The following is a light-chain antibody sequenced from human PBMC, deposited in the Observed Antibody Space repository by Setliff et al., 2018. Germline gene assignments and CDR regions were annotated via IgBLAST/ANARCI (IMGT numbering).Light chain of an antibody. CDR2: DVS. Sequence: QSVLTQPASVSGSPGQSIAISCTGTSSDVGGYNHVAWYQQHPGKAPKLMIYDVSKRPSGVPDRFSGSKSGNTASLTVSGLQADDEADYYCSSYAGNYIYVFGTGTKVTVL. CDR1: SSDVGGYNH. CDR3: SSYAGNYIYV. V-gene: IGLV2-8*01. J-gene: IGLJ1*01.